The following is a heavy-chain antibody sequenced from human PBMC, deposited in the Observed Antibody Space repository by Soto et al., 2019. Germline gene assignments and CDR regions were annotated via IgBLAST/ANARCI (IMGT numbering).Heavy chain of an antibody. CDR3: RRSSRYSTDV. CDR2: IYSTGNT. Sequence: SETLSLTCTVSGDSIRSSSYWGWISQPPGKGLEWIGSIYSTGNTYYNPSLNSQVTISVDTSKNQFSLNVISVTAADTAVYYCRRSSRYSTDVWGQGTTVTVSS. J-gene: IGHJ6*02. CDR1: GDSIRSSSY. D-gene: IGHD6-13*01. V-gene: IGHV4-39*01.